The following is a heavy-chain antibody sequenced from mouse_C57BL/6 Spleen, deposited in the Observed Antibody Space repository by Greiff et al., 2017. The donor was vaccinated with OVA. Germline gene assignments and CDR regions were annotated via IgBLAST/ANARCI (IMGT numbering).Heavy chain of an antibody. Sequence: EVKLAESGPGLVKPSQSLSLTCSVTGYSITSGYYWNWIRQFPGNKLEWMGYISYDGSNNYNPSLKNRISITRDTSKNQFFLKLNSVTTEDTATYYCARDTDSSIAYWGQGTLVTVSA. CDR3: ARDTDSSIAY. D-gene: IGHD3-2*01. V-gene: IGHV3-6*01. J-gene: IGHJ3*01. CDR2: ISYDGSN. CDR1: GYSITSGYY.